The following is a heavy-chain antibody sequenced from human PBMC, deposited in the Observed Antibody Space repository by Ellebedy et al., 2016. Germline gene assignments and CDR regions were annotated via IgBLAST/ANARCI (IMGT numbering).Heavy chain of an antibody. V-gene: IGHV1-46*04. Sequence: ASVKVSCKASGYTFTSYYMHWVRQAPGQGLEWMGTMNPSGDSTTYAQKLQGRVTMTRETSTSTVYMELSSLRSEDTAVYYCATRTTAPNIAAADPFDYWGQGTLATVSS. CDR3: ATRTTAPNIAAADPFDY. J-gene: IGHJ4*02. D-gene: IGHD6-13*01. CDR1: GYTFTSYY. CDR2: MNPSGDST.